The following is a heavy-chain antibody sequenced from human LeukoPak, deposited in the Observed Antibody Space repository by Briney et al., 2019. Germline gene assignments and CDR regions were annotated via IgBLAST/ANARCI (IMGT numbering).Heavy chain of an antibody. CDR1: GFTFATYA. J-gene: IGHJ4*02. CDR3: ARDRGWLQFDS. CDR2: ISGSADIT. V-gene: IGHV3-23*01. D-gene: IGHD5-24*01. Sequence: GGSLRLSCAASGFTFATYAMSWVRQPPGKGLEWVSSISGSADITYYADSVKGRFTISRDNSKNTLYLQMNSLSAEDTAVYYCARDRGWLQFDSWGQGTLVTVSS.